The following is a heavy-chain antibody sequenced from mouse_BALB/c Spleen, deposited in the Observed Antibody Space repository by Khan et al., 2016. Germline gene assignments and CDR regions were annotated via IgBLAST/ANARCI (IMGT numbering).Heavy chain of an antibody. CDR1: GYSITSDYA. V-gene: IGHV3-2*02. CDR3: ARQLGRGAMDY. CDR2: ISYSGST. D-gene: IGHD4-1*02. Sequence: EVKLLESGPGLVKPSQSLSLTCTVTGYSITSDYAWNWIRQFPGNKLEWMGYISYSGSTSYNPSLKSRISITRDTSKNQFFLQLNSVTTEDTATXYCARQLGRGAMDYWGQGTSVTVSS. J-gene: IGHJ4*01.